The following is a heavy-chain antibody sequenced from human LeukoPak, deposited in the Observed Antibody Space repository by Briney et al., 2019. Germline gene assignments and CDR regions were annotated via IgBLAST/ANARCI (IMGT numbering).Heavy chain of an antibody. D-gene: IGHD5-24*01. Sequence: SETLSLTCAVYGGSLSGYYWTWIRQPPGKGLEWIGEIKQSESTNYNPSLKSRVTISIDTSKNQFSLKLTSVTAADTAVYYCAREGLRNVHNPLGYWGQGTLVTVPS. CDR2: IKQSEST. J-gene: IGHJ4*02. CDR1: GGSLSGYY. V-gene: IGHV4-34*01. CDR3: AREGLRNVHNPLGY.